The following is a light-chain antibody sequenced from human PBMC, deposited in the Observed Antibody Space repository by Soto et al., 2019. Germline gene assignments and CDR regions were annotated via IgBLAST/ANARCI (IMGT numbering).Light chain of an antibody. Sequence: QSPSSFSASTGDRVTITCRASQGISSYLAWYQQKPGKAPKLLIYAASTLQSGVPSRFSGSGSGTDFTLTISCLQSEDFATYYCQQYYSYPFTFGPGTKVDIK. V-gene: IGKV1-8*01. CDR3: QQYYSYPFT. CDR1: QGISSY. J-gene: IGKJ3*01. CDR2: AAS.